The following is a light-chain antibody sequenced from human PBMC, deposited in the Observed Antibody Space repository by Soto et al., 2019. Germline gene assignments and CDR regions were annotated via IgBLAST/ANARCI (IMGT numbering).Light chain of an antibody. Sequence: QSVLTQPASVSGSVGQSITISCTGTSSDVGGYNYVSWYQQHPGEAPKLLICEVSNRPSGVSNRFSGSKSGNTASLTISGLQAEDEADYYCCSYTTSTTLCVFGSGTKVTVL. V-gene: IGLV2-14*01. J-gene: IGLJ1*01. CDR1: SSDVGGYNY. CDR3: CSYTTSTTLCV. CDR2: EVS.